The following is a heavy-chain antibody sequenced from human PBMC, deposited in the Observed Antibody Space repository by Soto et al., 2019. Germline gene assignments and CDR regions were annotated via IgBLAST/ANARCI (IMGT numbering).Heavy chain of an antibody. CDR3: ARDRDFDYTGYYYYGMDV. CDR2: ISGSGGST. Sequence: GGSLRLSCAASGFTFSSYAMNLVRQAPGKGLEWVSGISGSGGSTYYADSVKGRFTISRDNSKNTLYLQMNSLRAEDTAVYYCARDRDFDYTGYYYYGMDVWGQGTTVTVSS. CDR1: GFTFSSYA. J-gene: IGHJ6*02. D-gene: IGHD3-9*01. V-gene: IGHV3-23*01.